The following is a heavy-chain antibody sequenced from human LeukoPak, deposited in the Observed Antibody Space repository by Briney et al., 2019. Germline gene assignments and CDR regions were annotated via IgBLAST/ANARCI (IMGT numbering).Heavy chain of an antibody. Sequence: SETLSLTCTVSGGSISSYYWSWIRQPPGKGLEWIGYIYYSGSTNYNPSLKSRVTMSVDTSKNQFSLKLSSVTAADTAVYYCASTPLHGYYDSSGYYYYYYYMDVWGKGTTVTISS. V-gene: IGHV4-59*12. D-gene: IGHD3-22*01. J-gene: IGHJ6*03. CDR3: ASTPLHGYYDSSGYYYYYYYMDV. CDR2: IYYSGST. CDR1: GGSISSYY.